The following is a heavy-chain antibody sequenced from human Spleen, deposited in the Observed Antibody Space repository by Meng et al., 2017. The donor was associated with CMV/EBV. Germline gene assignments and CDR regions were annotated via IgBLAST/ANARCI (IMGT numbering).Heavy chain of an antibody. CDR3: GRVGVTPFDAFDI. D-gene: IGHD2-21*02. J-gene: IGHJ3*02. Sequence: LRLSCIVSGGSISSYYWSWIRQPPGKGLEWIGYIYYTGRTNYNPSLKSRVTMSIDTSKKQFSLKLNSVTAADSAVYYCGRVGVTPFDAFDIWGQGTMVTVSS. CDR2: IYYTGRT. V-gene: IGHV4-59*01. CDR1: GGSISSYY.